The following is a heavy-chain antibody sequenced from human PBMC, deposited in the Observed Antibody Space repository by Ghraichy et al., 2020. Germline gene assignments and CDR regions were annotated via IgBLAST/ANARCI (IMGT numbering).Heavy chain of an antibody. D-gene: IGHD3-10*01. V-gene: IGHV1-3*01. CDR1: GYTFTSYA. Sequence: ASVKVSCKASGYTFTSYAMHWVRQAPGQRLEWMGWINAGNGNTKYSQKFQGRVTITRDTSASTAYMELSSLRSEDTAVYYCARSNHHYYGSGRPSNYYGMDVWGQGTTVTVSS. CDR3: ARSNHHYYGSGRPSNYYGMDV. CDR2: INAGNGNT. J-gene: IGHJ6*02.